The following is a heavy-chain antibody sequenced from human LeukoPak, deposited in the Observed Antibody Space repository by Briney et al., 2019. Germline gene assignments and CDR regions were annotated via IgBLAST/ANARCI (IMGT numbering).Heavy chain of an antibody. CDR3: ARDRGGIQLWLAFDY. D-gene: IGHD5-18*01. V-gene: IGHV1-18*01. J-gene: IGHJ4*02. CDR1: GYTFTSYG. Sequence: VASVKVSCKASGYTFTSYGISWVRQAPGQGLEWMGWISAYNGNTNYAQKLQGRVTMTTDTSTSTAYMELRSLRSDDTAVYCCARDRGGIQLWLAFDYWGQGTLVTVSS. CDR2: ISAYNGNT.